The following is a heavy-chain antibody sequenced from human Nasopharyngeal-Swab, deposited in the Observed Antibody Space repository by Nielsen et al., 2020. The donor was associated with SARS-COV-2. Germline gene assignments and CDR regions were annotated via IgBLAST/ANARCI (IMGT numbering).Heavy chain of an antibody. J-gene: IGHJ5*02. CDR3: AHNQHWGGYEQQWLVPADWFDP. Sequence: SGPTLVKPTQTLTLTRTFSGFSLSTSGVGVGWIRQPPGKALEWLALIYWDDDKRYSPSLKSRLTITKDTSKNQVVLTMTNMDPVDTATYYCAHNQHWGGYEQQWLVPADWFDPWGQGTLVTVSS. CDR2: IYWDDDK. CDR1: GFSLSTSGVG. V-gene: IGHV2-5*02. D-gene: IGHD6-19*01.